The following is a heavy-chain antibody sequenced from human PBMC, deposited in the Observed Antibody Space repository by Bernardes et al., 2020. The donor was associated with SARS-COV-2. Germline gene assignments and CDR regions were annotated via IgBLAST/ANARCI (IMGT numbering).Heavy chain of an antibody. D-gene: IGHD2-15*01. V-gene: IGHV4-34*01. J-gene: IGHJ5*02. Sequence: SETLYLTCAVYGGSFSGYYWSWVRQPPGKGLEWIGEINHSGGTNYNPSLKSRVTISVDTSKNQFSLKVSSVTAADTAVYYCAREESLLWFDPWGQGTLVTVSS. CDR1: GGSFSGYY. CDR3: AREESLLWFDP. CDR2: INHSGGT.